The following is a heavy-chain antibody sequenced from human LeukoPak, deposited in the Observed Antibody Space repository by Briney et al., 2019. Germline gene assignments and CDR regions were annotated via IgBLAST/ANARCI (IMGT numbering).Heavy chain of an antibody. J-gene: IGHJ4*02. D-gene: IGHD3-10*01. CDR1: GGSFSGYF. Sequence: PSETLSLTCAVYGGSFSGYFWSRIRQPPGKGLEWIGEINHSGSTNCNPSLKSRVTISVDTSKNQFSLKLSSVTAADTAVYYCARSPMVRGVFDYWGQGTLVTVSS. CDR3: ARSPMVRGVFDY. CDR2: INHSGST. V-gene: IGHV4-34*01.